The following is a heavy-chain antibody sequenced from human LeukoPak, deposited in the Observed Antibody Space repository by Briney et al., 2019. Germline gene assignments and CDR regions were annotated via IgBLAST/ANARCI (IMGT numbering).Heavy chain of an antibody. V-gene: IGHV1-3*01. CDR1: GYTFTSYA. Sequence: ASVKVSCKASGYTFTSYAMHWVRQAPGQRLEWMGWINAGNGNTKYSQKFQGRVTITRVTSASTAYMELSSLRSEDTAVYYCARDGQKDAFGIWGQGTMVTVSS. CDR2: INAGNGNT. CDR3: ARDGQKDAFGI. J-gene: IGHJ3*02.